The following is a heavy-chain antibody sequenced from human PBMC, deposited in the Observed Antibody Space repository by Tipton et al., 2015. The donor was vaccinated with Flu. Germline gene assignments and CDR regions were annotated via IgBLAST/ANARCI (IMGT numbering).Heavy chain of an antibody. CDR1: GGTLSSYA. J-gene: IGHJ3*02. CDR2: IIPIFGTA. D-gene: IGHD2-8*01. CDR3: TRVGVLMVYATSGRGAFDI. Sequence: QSGAEVKKPGSSVKVSCKASGGTLSSYAISWVRQAPGQGLEWMGGIIPIFGTANYAQKFQGRVTITADESTSTAYMELSSLRSEDTAVYYCTRVGVLMVYATSGRGAFDIWGQGTMVTVSS. V-gene: IGHV1-69*01.